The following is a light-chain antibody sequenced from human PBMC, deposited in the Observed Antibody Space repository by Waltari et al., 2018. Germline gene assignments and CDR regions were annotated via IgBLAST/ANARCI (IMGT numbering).Light chain of an antibody. CDR3: QPYNNWPRT. J-gene: IGKJ1*01. CDR1: QRVSSN. Sequence: EIVMTQSPATLSVSPGERATLSCRASQRVSSNLAWYQQKPGEAPRLLIYGASTRATGIPASFSGRASGKEFTLSISSLQSEDFAVYYCQPYNNWPRTFGQGTKVEIK. V-gene: IGKV3-15*01. CDR2: GAS.